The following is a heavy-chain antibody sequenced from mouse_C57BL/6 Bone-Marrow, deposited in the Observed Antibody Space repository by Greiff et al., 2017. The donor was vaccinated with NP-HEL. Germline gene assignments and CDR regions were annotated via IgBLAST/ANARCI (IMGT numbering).Heavy chain of an antibody. D-gene: IGHD2-3*01. Sequence: VHVKQSGPELVKPGASVKISCKASGYSFTGYYMNWVKQSPEKSLEWIGEINPSTGGTTYNQKFKAKATLTVDKSSSTAYMQLKSLTSEDSAVYYCARREWLLYYFDYWGQGTTLTVSS. CDR1: GYSFTGYY. CDR3: ARREWLLYYFDY. J-gene: IGHJ2*01. V-gene: IGHV1-42*01. CDR2: INPSTGGT.